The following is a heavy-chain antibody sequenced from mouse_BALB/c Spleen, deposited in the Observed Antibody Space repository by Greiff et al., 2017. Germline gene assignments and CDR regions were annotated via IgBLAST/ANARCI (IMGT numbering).Heavy chain of an antibody. V-gene: IGHV1S81*02. CDR3: TRARDRYDAWFAY. Sequence: QVQLQQSGAELVKPGASVKLSCKASGYTFTSYYMYWVKQRPGQGLEWIGEINPSNGGTNFNEKFKSKATLTVDKSSSTAYMQLSSLTSEDSAVYYCTRARDRYDAWFAYWGQGTLVTVSA. J-gene: IGHJ3*01. D-gene: IGHD2-14*01. CDR2: INPSNGGT. CDR1: GYTFTSYY.